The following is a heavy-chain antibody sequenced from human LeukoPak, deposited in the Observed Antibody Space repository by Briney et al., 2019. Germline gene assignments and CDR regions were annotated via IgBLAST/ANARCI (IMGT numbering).Heavy chain of an antibody. Sequence: GGSLRLSCAASGFTFSSYWVSWVRQAPGKGLEWVANIKQDGSEKYYVDSVKGRFTISRDNAKNSLYLQMNSLRAEDTAVYYCARSPYDYVWGSYRYTGTIDYWGQGTLVTVSS. D-gene: IGHD3-16*02. V-gene: IGHV3-7*01. CDR2: IKQDGSEK. CDR3: ARSPYDYVWGSYRYTGTIDY. J-gene: IGHJ4*02. CDR1: GFTFSSYW.